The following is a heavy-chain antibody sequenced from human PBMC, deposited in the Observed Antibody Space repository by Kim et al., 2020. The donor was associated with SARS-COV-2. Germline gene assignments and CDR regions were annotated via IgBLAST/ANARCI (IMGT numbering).Heavy chain of an antibody. V-gene: IGHV1-45*02. J-gene: IGHJ4*02. D-gene: IGHD3-10*01. CDR2: T. CDR3: ATLWFGEFSGY. Sequence: TNYAQKFQDRVTITRDRSMSTAYMELSSLRSEDTAMYYCATLWFGEFSGYWGQGTLVTVSS.